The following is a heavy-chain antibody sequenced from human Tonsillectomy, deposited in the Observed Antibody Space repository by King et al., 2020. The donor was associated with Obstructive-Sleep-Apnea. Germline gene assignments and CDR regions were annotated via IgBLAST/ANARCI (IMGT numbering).Heavy chain of an antibody. CDR2: ISSSGSYT. V-gene: IGHV3-11*05. Sequence: VQLVESGGGLVKPGGSLRLSCAASGLTFSDYYINWIRQAPGKGLEWVSYISSSGSYTNYADSVKGRFTISRDNAKNSVYLQMNSLRAEDTAVYYCARGYGVVPAALPDWGQGALVTVSS. J-gene: IGHJ1*01. D-gene: IGHD2-2*01. CDR1: GLTFSDYY. CDR3: ARGYGVVPAALPD.